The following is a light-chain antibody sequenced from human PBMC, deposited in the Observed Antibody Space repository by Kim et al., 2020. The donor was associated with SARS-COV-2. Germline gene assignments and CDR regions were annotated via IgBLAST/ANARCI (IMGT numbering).Light chain of an antibody. J-gene: IGKJ1*01. CDR3: QQYCSHST. CDR2: KAS. CDR1: QSISNW. Sequence: DIQMTQSPSTLSASVGDRVTITCRASQSISNWLAWYQQKPGKAPKLLIYKASSLESGVPSRLSGSGSGTEFTLTISSLQPDDFATYYCQQYCSHSTFGQGTKVDIK. V-gene: IGKV1-5*03.